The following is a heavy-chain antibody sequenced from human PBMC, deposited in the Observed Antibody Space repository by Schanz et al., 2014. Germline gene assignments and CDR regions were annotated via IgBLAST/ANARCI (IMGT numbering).Heavy chain of an antibody. CDR1: GFTFRGYA. J-gene: IGHJ4*02. CDR2: IRSSSTPI. Sequence: EVQLAESGGGLIQPGGSLRLSCAASGFTFRGYAMSWVRQAPGKGLEWVSYIRSSSTPIYYADSVKGRFTISRDNSKNTLYLQMNSLRPEDTAVYYCAKYRGYYRVSGSYRELEYWGQGTLVTVSS. D-gene: IGHD3-10*01. CDR3: AKYRGYYRVSGSYRELEY. V-gene: IGHV3-23*04.